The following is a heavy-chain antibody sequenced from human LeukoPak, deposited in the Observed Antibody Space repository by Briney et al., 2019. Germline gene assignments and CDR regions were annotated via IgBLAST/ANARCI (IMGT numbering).Heavy chain of an antibody. CDR1: GGSISGYY. CDR2: IYYSGST. V-gene: IGHV4-59*08. J-gene: IGHJ4*02. CDR3: ASCSVAAADSHYFDS. Sequence: SETLSLTCTVSGGSISGYYYNWIRQPPGKGLEWIGYIYYSGSTNYNPSLESRVTISVDTSKNQFSLKLSSVTAADTAVYYCASCSVAAADSHYFDSWGQGTLVTVSS. D-gene: IGHD6-25*01.